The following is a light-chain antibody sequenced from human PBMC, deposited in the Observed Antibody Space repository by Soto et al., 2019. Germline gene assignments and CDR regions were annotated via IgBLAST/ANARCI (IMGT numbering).Light chain of an antibody. CDR3: QQSYSNPRT. CDR2: GVS. Sequence: DIQMTQSSSSLPAAVGDRFAITCVASQRVGTYLNWYRHIPGKAPKLLIYGVSSLHSGVPSRFSGSGSETDFTLTISSLQPEDFVTHYCQQSYSNPRTFGQGTKVDIK. CDR1: QRVGTY. J-gene: IGKJ1*01. V-gene: IGKV1-39*01.